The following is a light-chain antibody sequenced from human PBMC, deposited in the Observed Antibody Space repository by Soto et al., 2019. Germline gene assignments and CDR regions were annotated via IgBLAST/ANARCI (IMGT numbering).Light chain of an antibody. CDR1: NSDVGTYNL. J-gene: IGLJ1*01. V-gene: IGLV2-23*01. Sequence: QSVLTQPASVSGSLGQSITISCTGSNSDVGTYNLVSWYQVHPGIAPQLMIYEGSKRPSEISDRFSGSRSGNTASLTISGLQTEDEADYYCFSYAGSNTYVFGSGTKVTVL. CDR3: FSYAGSNTYV. CDR2: EGS.